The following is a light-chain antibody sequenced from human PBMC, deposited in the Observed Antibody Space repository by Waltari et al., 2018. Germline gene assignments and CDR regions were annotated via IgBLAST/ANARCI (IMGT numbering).Light chain of an antibody. V-gene: IGLV2-14*01. CDR3: SSYTSSSTVV. J-gene: IGLJ2*01. CDR1: NTDIGGYDY. Sequence: QSALSQPASVSGSPGQSITIPCTGTNTDIGGYDYASWYQQHPGKAPKLMIYEVSNRPSGVSNRFSGSKSGNTASLTISGLQAEDEADYYCSSYTSSSTVVFGGGTKLTVL. CDR2: EVS.